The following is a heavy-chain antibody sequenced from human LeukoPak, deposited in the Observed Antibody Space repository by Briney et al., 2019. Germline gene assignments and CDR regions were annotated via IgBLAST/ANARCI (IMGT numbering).Heavy chain of an antibody. D-gene: IGHD2-2*02. CDR2: IRAYNGKT. Sequence: ASVKVSCKASGYTFTSYGISWVRQAPGQGDEGRGWIRAYNGKTNYAQKLQGRVTMTTDTSTSAAYMELRSLRSDDTAVYYCARDAWDIVVVPAAITPELYFDYWGQGTLVTVSS. J-gene: IGHJ4*02. CDR3: ARDAWDIVVVPAAITPELYFDY. V-gene: IGHV1-18*01. CDR1: GYTFTSYG.